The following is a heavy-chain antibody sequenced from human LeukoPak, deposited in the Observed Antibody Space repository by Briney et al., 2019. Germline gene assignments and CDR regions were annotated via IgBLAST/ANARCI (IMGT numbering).Heavy chain of an antibody. J-gene: IGHJ4*02. D-gene: IGHD3-3*01. V-gene: IGHV1-24*01. Sequence: ASVKVSCKVSGYTLTELSMHWVRQAPGKGLEWMGGFDPEDGETIYAQKFQGRVTITADESTSTAYMELSSLRSEDTAVYYCARAYDFWSRIFDYWGQGTLVTVSS. CDR1: GYTLTELS. CDR3: ARAYDFWSRIFDY. CDR2: FDPEDGET.